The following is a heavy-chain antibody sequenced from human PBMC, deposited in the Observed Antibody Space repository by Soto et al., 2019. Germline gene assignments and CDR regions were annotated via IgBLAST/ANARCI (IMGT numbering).Heavy chain of an antibody. J-gene: IGHJ6*02. Sequence: GSLRLSCAASGFTFSSYGMHWVRQAPGKGLEWVAVISYDGSNKYYADSVKGRFTISRDNSKNTLYLQMNSLRAEDTAVYYCAKDHYDFWSGYPVEYYYYGMDVWGQGTTVTVSS. CDR2: ISYDGSNK. CDR1: GFTFSSYG. D-gene: IGHD3-3*01. CDR3: AKDHYDFWSGYPVEYYYYGMDV. V-gene: IGHV3-30*18.